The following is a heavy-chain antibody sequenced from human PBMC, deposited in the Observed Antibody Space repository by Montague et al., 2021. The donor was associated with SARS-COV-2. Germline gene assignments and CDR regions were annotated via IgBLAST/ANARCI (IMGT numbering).Heavy chain of an antibody. Sequence: SETLSLTCSVAGDSLNKNPYYWGWVRQPPGKGLEWIGSVWYSGFTYSNPSLGSRVAVSIDTSRNQCSVELRSVAANDKAVYCCARHVGSYNTGLHYWGRGSLVTVAS. CDR2: VWYSGFT. D-gene: IGHD1-14*01. CDR1: GDSLNKNPYY. CDR3: ARHVGSYNTGLHY. V-gene: IGHV4-39*01. J-gene: IGHJ4*01.